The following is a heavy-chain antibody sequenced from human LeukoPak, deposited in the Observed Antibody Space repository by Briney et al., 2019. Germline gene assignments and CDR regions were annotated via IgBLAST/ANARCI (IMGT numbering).Heavy chain of an antibody. V-gene: IGHV4-4*02. CDR3: ARVPFDTDSYYYYFGMDV. J-gene: IGHJ6*02. CDR1: GGSISSSNW. CDR2: VYQTGGT. D-gene: IGHD2-21*02. Sequence: SETLSLTCAVSGGSISSSNWWSWVRQPPGKGLEWIGEVYQTGGTNYNPSLKSRVTILVDTSKNQFSLKLTSVTAADTAVYYCARVPFDTDSYYYYFGMDVWGQGTTVTISS.